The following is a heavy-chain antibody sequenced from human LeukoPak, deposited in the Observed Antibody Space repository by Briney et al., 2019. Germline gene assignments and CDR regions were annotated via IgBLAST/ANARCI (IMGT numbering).Heavy chain of an antibody. CDR1: GGTFSSYA. D-gene: IGHD5-12*01. Sequence: GASVKVSCKASGGTFSSYAISWVRQAPGQGLEWMGGIIPIFGTANYAQKFQGRVTITADESTSTAYMELSSLRSEDTAVYYCAKDRGVATEKMNWFDPWGQGTLVTVSS. J-gene: IGHJ5*02. CDR2: IIPIFGTA. V-gene: IGHV1-69*13. CDR3: AKDRGVATEKMNWFDP.